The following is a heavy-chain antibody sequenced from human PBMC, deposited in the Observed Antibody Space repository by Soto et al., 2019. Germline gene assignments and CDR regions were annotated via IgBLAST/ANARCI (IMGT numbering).Heavy chain of an antibody. J-gene: IGHJ6*03. CDR1: GGTFSRYA. V-gene: IGHV1-69*04. D-gene: IGHD6-13*01. CDR3: ARAAEYSSSGYDPYYYMDV. Sequence: SGKVSCKASGGTFSRYAISWVRQAPGRGLEWMGRIIPILGIANYAQKFQGRVTITADKSTSTAYMELSSLRSEDTAVYYCARAAEYSSSGYDPYYYMDVCGKGTTVTVSS. CDR2: IIPILGIA.